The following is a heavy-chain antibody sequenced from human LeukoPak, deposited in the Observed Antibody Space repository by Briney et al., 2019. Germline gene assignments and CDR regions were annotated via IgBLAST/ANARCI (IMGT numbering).Heavy chain of an antibody. D-gene: IGHD3-10*01. V-gene: IGHV4-39*07. J-gene: IGHJ4*02. CDR1: GGSISGSAYY. CDR2: IYYTGSMYYNPSSGTT. Sequence: NPSETLSLTCTVSGGSISGSAYYWGWIRQPPGKGLEWIGSIYYTGSMYYNPSSGTTYHNPSLKSRVTISLDTSKNQFSLKVTSVTAADAAVYYCARGGDYYVSGSYLAYWGQGTLVTVSS. CDR3: ARGGDYYVSGSYLAY.